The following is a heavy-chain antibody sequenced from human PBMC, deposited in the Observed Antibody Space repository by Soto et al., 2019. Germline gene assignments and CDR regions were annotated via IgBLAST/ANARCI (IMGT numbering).Heavy chain of an antibody. Sequence: QLQLQESGSGLVKPSQTLSLTCAVSGGSISSGGYSWSWIRQPPGKGLEWIGYIHSGSTYYNPSLXSXVXIXXDRSKNQFSLKLSSVTAADTAVYYCASGQQLVRNYWGQGTLVTVSS. D-gene: IGHD6-13*01. J-gene: IGHJ4*02. V-gene: IGHV4-30-2*01. CDR3: ASGQQLVRNY. CDR2: IHSGST. CDR1: GGSISSGGYS.